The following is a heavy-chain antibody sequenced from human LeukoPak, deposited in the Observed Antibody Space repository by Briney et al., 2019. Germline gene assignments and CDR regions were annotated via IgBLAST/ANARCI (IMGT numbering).Heavy chain of an antibody. CDR2: MHYSGIT. V-gene: IGHV4-39*01. CDR3: ARYPYSDSGVWQAFDY. CDR1: GGSISSSSYY. D-gene: IGHD5-12*01. Sequence: PSETLSLTCTASGGSISSSSYYWGWIRQPPGKGLEWTGRMHYSGITYYNPSLTSRVTISVDTSKNQFSLRLTSVTAADTAVYYCARYPYSDSGVWQAFDYWGQGTLVTVSS. J-gene: IGHJ4*02.